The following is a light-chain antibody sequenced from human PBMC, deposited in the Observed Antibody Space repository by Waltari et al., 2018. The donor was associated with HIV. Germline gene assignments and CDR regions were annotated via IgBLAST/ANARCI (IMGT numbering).Light chain of an antibody. CDR2: EVS. CDR1: SSDVGSYYL. CDR3: CSYAGSSTFVV. J-gene: IGLJ2*01. V-gene: IGLV2-23*02. Sequence: QSALTQPASVSGSPGQSITISCTGTSSDVGSYYLVSWYQQHPGKAPKLMIYEVSKRPSGVSNRVSGSKSGNTASLTISGRQAEDEADYYCCSYAGSSTFVVFGGGTKLTVL.